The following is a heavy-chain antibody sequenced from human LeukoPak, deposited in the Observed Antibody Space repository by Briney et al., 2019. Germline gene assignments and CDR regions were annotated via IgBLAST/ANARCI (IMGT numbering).Heavy chain of an antibody. J-gene: IGHJ4*02. Sequence: GGSLRLSCETSEITFSSYAMSWVRQAPGKGLEWVSAISGSGGRTYYADSVKGRFTISRDNSKNTLYLQMNSLRAEDTAVYYCAKARVVVAATISFDYWGQGTLVTVSS. V-gene: IGHV3-23*01. CDR1: EITFSSYA. D-gene: IGHD2-15*01. CDR2: ISGSGGRT. CDR3: AKARVVVAATISFDY.